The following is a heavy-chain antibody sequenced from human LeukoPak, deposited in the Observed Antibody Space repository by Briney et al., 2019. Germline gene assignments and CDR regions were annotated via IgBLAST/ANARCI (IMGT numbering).Heavy chain of an antibody. V-gene: IGHV1-18*04. J-gene: IGHJ4*02. CDR1: GYTFATYG. CDR3: ASDHLRGAYFGY. CDR2: ISTYNGDT. D-gene: IGHD1-26*01. Sequence: ASVKVSCKAFGYTFATYGISWVRQAPGQGLEWMGWISTYNGDTRYAQNLQGRVTMTTDTSTSTAYMELRSLRSDDTAVYYCASDHLRGAYFGYWGQGTLVTVSS.